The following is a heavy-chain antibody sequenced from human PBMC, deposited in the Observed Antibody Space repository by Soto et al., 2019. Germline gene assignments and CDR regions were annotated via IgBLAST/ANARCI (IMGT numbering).Heavy chain of an antibody. V-gene: IGHV1-18*01. CDR1: GYTFTSYG. J-gene: IGHJ6*03. CDR3: GRRGYSNLYYYYYYYMDV. Sequence: ASVKVSCKASGYTFTSYGISWARQAPGQGLEWMGWISAYNGNTNYAQKLQGRVTMTTDTSTSTAYMELRSLRSDDTAVYYCGRRGYSNLYYYYYYYMDVWGKGTPVTVSS. D-gene: IGHD4-4*01. CDR2: ISAYNGNT.